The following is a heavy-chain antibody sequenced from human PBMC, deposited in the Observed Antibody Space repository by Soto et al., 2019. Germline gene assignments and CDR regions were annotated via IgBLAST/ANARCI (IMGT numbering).Heavy chain of an antibody. J-gene: IGHJ3*02. V-gene: IGHV4-31*02. D-gene: IGHD3-22*01. CDR2: IYYSGST. CDR3: ASYDSSGYSAFDI. CDR1: GGSISSGGYY. Sequence: SETLSLTCTVSGGSISSGGYYWSWIRQHPGKGLEWIGYIYYSGSTYYNLSLKSRVTISVDTSKNQLSLKLSSVTAADTAVYYCASYDSSGYSAFDIWGQGTMVTVSS.